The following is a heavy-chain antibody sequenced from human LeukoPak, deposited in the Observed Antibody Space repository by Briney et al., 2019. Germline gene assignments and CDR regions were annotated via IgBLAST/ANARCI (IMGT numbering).Heavy chain of an antibody. CDR1: GYSFSGYY. D-gene: IGHD3-22*01. CDR2: INPNSGGT. CDR3: ARDGNYYDSSAYYPH. V-gene: IGHV1-2*02. J-gene: IGHJ4*02. Sequence: ASVKVSCKASGYSFSGYYIHWVRQAPGQGLGWMGWINPNSGGTEYAQKFQGRVTMTRDTSISTAYMELSSLKSDDTAVYYCARDGNYYDSSAYYPHWGQGTLVTVSS.